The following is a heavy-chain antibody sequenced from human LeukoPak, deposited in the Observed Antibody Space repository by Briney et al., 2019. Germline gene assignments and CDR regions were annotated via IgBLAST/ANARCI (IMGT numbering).Heavy chain of an antibody. V-gene: IGHV5-51*01. J-gene: IGHJ5*02. CDR3: ARWMAGSTNWFDP. CDR1: GYRFTSYW. Sequence: GESLKISCKGSGYRFTSYWIGWVRQMPGKGLEWMGIIYPGDSDTRYSPSFQGQVTILADKSISTAYLQWSSLKASDTAMYYCARWMAGSTNWFDPWGQGTLVTVSS. CDR2: IYPGDSDT. D-gene: IGHD5-24*01.